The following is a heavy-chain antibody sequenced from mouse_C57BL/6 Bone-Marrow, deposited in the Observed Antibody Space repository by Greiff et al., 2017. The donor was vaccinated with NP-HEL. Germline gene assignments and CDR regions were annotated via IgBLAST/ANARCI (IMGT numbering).Heavy chain of an antibody. Sequence: VKVVESGAELARPGASVKLSCKASGYTFTSYGISWVKQRTGKGLAWIGEIYPRSGNTYYNEKFKGRATMTADNSSSTAYMQLRSLTSEASAVFFWAISEFPGSSDLDYWGQGTTLTSSS. CDR2: IYPRSGNT. J-gene: IGHJ2*01. CDR3: AISEFPGSSDLDY. D-gene: IGHD1-1*01. V-gene: IGHV1-81*01. CDR1: GYTFTSYG.